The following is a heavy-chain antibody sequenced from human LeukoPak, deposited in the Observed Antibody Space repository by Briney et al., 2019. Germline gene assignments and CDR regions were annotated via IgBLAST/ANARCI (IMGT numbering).Heavy chain of an antibody. CDR2: IIPIFGTA. CDR1: GFTFSSYA. V-gene: IGHV1-69*06. CDR3: ARQSSPSYYYDSSGYYSFDY. D-gene: IGHD3-22*01. Sequence: GGSLRLSCAASGFTFSSYAISWVRQAPGQGLEWMGGIIPIFGTANYAQKFQGRVTITADKSTSTAYMELSSLRSEDTAVYYCARQSSPSYYYDSSGYYSFDYWGQGTLVTVSS. J-gene: IGHJ4*02.